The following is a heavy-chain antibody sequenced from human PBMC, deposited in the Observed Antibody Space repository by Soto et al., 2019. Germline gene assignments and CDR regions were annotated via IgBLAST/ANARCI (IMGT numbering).Heavy chain of an antibody. CDR3: ARSDGYNLHGLDP. CDR1: GYTFTRSE. CDR2: MDPKSGNT. D-gene: IGHD2-21*01. V-gene: IGHV1-8*01. Sequence: QVQLVQSGAEVKKPGASVKVSCKASGYTFTRSEINWVRLATGQGLEWMGGMDPKSGNTAYAQKCQGRLTMTRDTSISTAYMELSSLRSDDTAVYYCARSDGYNLHGLDPWGQGTQVTVSS. J-gene: IGHJ5*02.